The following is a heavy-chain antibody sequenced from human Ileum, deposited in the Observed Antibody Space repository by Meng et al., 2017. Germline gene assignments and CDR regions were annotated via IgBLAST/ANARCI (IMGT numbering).Heavy chain of an antibody. CDR2: IFHTGST. D-gene: IGHD2/OR15-2a*01. CDR3: ATNKNKKIDY. Sequence: QVPLQESGPGLVEPSGTLSLHCVCSGDSSSSSNWWNWVRQPPGKGLEWIGEIFHTGSTNYNPSLKSRVTISADKSKNQFSLNLSSVTAADTAVYYCATNKNKKIDYWGQGTLVTVSS. CDR1: GDSSSSSNW. V-gene: IGHV4-4*02. J-gene: IGHJ4*02.